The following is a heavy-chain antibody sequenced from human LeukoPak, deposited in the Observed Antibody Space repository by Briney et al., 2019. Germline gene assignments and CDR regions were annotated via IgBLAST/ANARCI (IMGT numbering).Heavy chain of an antibody. D-gene: IGHD5-18*01. V-gene: IGHV3-21*01. J-gene: IGHJ5*02. Sequence: PGGSLSLSCAASGFTFSSYSMNWVRQAPGKGLEWVSSISSSSSYIYYADSVKGRFTISRDNAKYSLYLQMNSLRAEDTAVYYCARDRGSYGHEGELGWFDPWGQGTLVTVSS. CDR1: GFTFSSYS. CDR2: ISSSSSYI. CDR3: ARDRGSYGHEGELGWFDP.